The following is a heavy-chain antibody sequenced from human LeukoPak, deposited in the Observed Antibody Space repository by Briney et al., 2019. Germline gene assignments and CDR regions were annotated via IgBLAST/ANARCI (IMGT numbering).Heavy chain of an antibody. CDR3: AKGLSDYIWGTAFDY. CDR2: ISGSGGST. D-gene: IGHD3-16*01. Sequence: GGSLRLSCAASGFTFSSYAMSWVRQAPGKGLEWVSAISGSGGSTYYADSVKGRFTISRDNSKNTLYLQMNSLRAEDTAVYYCAKGLSDYIWGTAFDYWGQGTLVTVSS. V-gene: IGHV3-23*01. J-gene: IGHJ4*02. CDR1: GFTFSSYA.